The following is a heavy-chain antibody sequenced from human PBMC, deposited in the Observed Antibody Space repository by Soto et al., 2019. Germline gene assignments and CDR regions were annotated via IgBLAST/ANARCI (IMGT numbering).Heavy chain of an antibody. V-gene: IGHV3-30*03. D-gene: IGHD3-22*01. CDR3: VRPLDYYDTSGPDF. J-gene: IGHJ4*02. Sequence: QVQLVESGGGVVQLGRSLSLSCAVSGFTFSGYPLHWFRQPPGKGLEWVAAISYHGDEKHYADSVMGRFTISRDNSDNTLYLQMNSLRPEDTAVYSCVRPLDYYDTSGPDFWGQGTVVTVSS. CDR2: ISYHGDEK. CDR1: GFTFSGYP.